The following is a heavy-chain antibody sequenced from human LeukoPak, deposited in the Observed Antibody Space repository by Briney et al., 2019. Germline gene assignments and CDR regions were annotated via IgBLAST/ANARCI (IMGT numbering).Heavy chain of an antibody. D-gene: IGHD5-18*01. V-gene: IGHV3-23*01. CDR3: AKDPHTGYSFAY. J-gene: IGHJ4*02. CDR2: LSGSGGRT. Sequence: PGGSLRLSCVFSGFTFSSYAMSWVRQAPGKGLEWVSSLSGSGGRTYYADSVKGRFTISRDNSKNTLYLQMNSLRVEDTAVYYCAKDPHTGYSFAYWGQGTLVTVSS. CDR1: GFTFSSYA.